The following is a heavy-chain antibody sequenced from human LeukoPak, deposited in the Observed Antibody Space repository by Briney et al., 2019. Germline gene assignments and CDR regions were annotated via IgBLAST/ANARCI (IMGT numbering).Heavy chain of an antibody. J-gene: IGHJ4*02. Sequence: SETLSLTCTVSGGSIGTYSWNWIRQPPGKGLGWIGYIYYSGTTNYNPSLKSRVTILVDTSKNQFSLKLSSVTAGDTAVYYCARGVYIAAAQYGYWGQGTLVTVSS. V-gene: IGHV4-59*01. D-gene: IGHD6-13*01. CDR2: IYYSGTT. CDR3: ARGVYIAAAQYGY. CDR1: GGSIGTYS.